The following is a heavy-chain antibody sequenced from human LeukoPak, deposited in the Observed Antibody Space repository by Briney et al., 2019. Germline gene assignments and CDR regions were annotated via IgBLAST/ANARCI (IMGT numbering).Heavy chain of an antibody. V-gene: IGHV4-59*08. J-gene: IGHJ5*02. D-gene: IGHD6-13*01. CDR3: VRQSSAAGTHWFDP. Sequence: PSETLSLTCSVSGGSISNYYWSWIRQPPGKGLEWIGYIYYTGSTNYNASLKSRVTISIDPFRNQLSLKLSSVTAADTAVYFCVRQSSAAGTHWFDPWGQGTLVTVSS. CDR1: GGSISNYY. CDR2: IYYTGST.